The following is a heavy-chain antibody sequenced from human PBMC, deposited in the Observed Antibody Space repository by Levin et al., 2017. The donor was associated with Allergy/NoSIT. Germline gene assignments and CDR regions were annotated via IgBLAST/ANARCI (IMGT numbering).Heavy chain of an antibody. CDR1: GGSISSYY. CDR3: ATYGGVPAAPPHNWFDP. J-gene: IGHJ5*02. Sequence: SCTVSGGSISSYYWSWIRQPPGKGLEWIGYIYYSGSTNYNPSLKSRVTISVDTSKNQFSLKLSSVTAADTAVYYCATYGGVPAAPPHNWFDPWGQGTLVTVSS. V-gene: IGHV4-59*01. CDR2: IYYSGST. D-gene: IGHD2-2*01.